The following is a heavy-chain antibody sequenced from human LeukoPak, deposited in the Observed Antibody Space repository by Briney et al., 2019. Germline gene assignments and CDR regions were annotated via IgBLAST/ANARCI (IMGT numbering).Heavy chain of an antibody. CDR2: MYPGGET. CDR1: GGSISSYY. D-gene: IGHD5-12*01. CDR3: AKGPGAITKEAFDI. Sequence: SETLSLTCTVSGGSISSYYWSWIRQLAGKGLEWIARMYPGGETNYNPSLKSRVTMSTDTSKNQFSLGLTSVTAADTAVYYCAKGPGAITKEAFDIWGQGTMVTVSS. J-gene: IGHJ3*02. V-gene: IGHV4-4*07.